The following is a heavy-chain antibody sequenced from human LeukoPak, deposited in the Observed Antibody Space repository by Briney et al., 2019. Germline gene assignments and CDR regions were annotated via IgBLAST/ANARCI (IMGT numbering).Heavy chain of an antibody. CDR2: IYPGDSDT. V-gene: IGHV5-51*01. Sequence: GESLKISCKGSGYSFTSYWIGWVRQMPGKGLEWMGIIYPGDSDTRYSPSFQGQVTISADKSISTAYLQWSSLKASDTAMYYCARQGLKMATIPDYYCYYMDVWGKGTTVTVSS. D-gene: IGHD5-24*01. J-gene: IGHJ6*03. CDR3: ARQGLKMATIPDYYCYYMDV. CDR1: GYSFTSYW.